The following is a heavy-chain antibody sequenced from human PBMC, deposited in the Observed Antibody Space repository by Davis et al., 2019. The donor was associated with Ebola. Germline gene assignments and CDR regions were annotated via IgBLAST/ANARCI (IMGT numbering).Heavy chain of an antibody. Sequence: GGSLRLSCAASGFTFSSYGMHWVRQAPGKGLEWVAVISYDGSNKYYADSVKGRFTISRDNSKNTLYLQMNSLRAEDTAVYYCAKGTTQGYWGQGTLVTVSS. CDR2: ISYDGSNK. D-gene: IGHD1-7*01. CDR1: GFTFSSYG. V-gene: IGHV3-30*18. CDR3: AKGTTQGY. J-gene: IGHJ4*02.